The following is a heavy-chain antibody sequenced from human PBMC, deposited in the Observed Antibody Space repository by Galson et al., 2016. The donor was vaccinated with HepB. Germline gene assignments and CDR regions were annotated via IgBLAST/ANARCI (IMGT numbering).Heavy chain of an antibody. J-gene: IGHJ4*02. CDR1: GFTLSSYW. CDR2: IKQDGSEE. V-gene: IGHV3-7*05. Sequence: SLRLSCAASGFTLSSYWMSWVRQAPGKGLEWVANIKQDGSEEYYVDSVKGRFTISGDNAKNSLYLQMNSLRAEDTAVYYCARRRGSGSHDYWGQGTLVTVSS. D-gene: IGHD3-10*01. CDR3: ARRRGSGSHDY.